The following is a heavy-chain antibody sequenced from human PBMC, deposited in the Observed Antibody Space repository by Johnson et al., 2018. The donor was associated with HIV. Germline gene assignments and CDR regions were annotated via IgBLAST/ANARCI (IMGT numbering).Heavy chain of an antibody. Sequence: VQLVESGGGVVQPGRSLRLSCAVSGFTFSSYGMHWVRQATGKGLEWVSAIGTAGDTYYPGSVKGRFTISRENAKNSLYLQMNSLRAEDTALYYCARRYFDWLDAFDIWGQGTMVTVSS. CDR3: ARRYFDWLDAFDI. CDR2: IGTAGDT. CDR1: GFTFSSYG. V-gene: IGHV3-13*01. J-gene: IGHJ3*02. D-gene: IGHD3-9*01.